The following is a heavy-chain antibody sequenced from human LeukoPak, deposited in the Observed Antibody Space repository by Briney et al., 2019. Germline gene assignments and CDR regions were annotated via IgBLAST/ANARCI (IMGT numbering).Heavy chain of an antibody. CDR2: ISSSTSSI. D-gene: IGHD5-18*01. V-gene: IGHV3-48*04. CDR1: GFTFSSYS. Sequence: GGSLRLSCAASGFTFSSYSMNWVRQAPGKGLGWVSHISSSTSSIYYADSVKGRFTISRDNAKNSLYLQMNSLRAEDTAVYYCARYRYGYLDYWGQGTLVTVSS. CDR3: ARYRYGYLDY. J-gene: IGHJ4*02.